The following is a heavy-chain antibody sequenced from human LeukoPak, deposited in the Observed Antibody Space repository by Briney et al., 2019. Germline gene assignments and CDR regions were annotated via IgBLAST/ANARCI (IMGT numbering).Heavy chain of an antibody. D-gene: IGHD4-17*01. CDR1: GFTFSSYV. Sequence: GGSLRLSCAASGFTFSSYVMHWVRQAPGKGLEWVAFISYDGSNKYYADSVKGRCTISRDNSKNTVYLQMNSLRAEDTAVYYCAKDMDHDYDDYGFDYWGQGTPVTVSS. CDR3: AKDMDHDYDDYGFDY. V-gene: IGHV3-30*18. CDR2: ISYDGSNK. J-gene: IGHJ4*02.